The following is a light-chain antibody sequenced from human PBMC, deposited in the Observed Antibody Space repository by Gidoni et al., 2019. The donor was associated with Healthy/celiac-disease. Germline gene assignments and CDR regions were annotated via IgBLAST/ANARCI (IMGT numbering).Light chain of an antibody. CDR2: KAS. CDR1: QSLSSW. CDR3: QQYNSNSWT. V-gene: IGKV1-5*03. J-gene: IGKJ1*01. Sequence: DIQMTQSPSTLSASVGDRVTITCRASQSLSSWLAWYQQKPGKAPNLLIYKASSLESGVPSRFSGSGFGTEFTLTISSLQPDDFATYYCQQYNSNSWTFXQXTKVEIK.